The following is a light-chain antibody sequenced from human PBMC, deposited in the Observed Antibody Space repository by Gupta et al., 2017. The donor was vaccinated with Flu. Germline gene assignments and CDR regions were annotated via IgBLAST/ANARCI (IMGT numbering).Light chain of an antibody. CDR3: QSYDGDEMI. Sequence: HSVLTQPPSVSGAPGERVSIPCSGTDSIFAANTAVTWYQQLPGGVPRLLNVDVDRRPSGVPDRFSVSTSGTSTSLVISGLRTEDEGHYYCQSYDGDEMIFGGGTKLTVL. CDR1: DSIFAANTA. CDR2: DVD. J-gene: IGLJ2*01. V-gene: IGLV1-40*01.